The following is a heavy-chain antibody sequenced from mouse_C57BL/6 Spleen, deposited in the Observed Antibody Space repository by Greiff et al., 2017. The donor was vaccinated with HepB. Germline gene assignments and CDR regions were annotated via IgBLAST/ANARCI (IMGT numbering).Heavy chain of an antibody. D-gene: IGHD1-2*01. V-gene: IGHV1-42*01. CDR2: INPSTGGT. Sequence: VQLKQSGPELVKPGASVKISCKASGYSFTGYYMNWVKQSPEKSLEWIGEINPSTGGTTYNQKFKAKATLTVDKSSSTAYMQLKSLTSEDSAVYYCAITTGTGYFDYWGQGTTLTVSS. CDR1: GYSFTGYY. J-gene: IGHJ2*01. CDR3: AITTGTGYFDY.